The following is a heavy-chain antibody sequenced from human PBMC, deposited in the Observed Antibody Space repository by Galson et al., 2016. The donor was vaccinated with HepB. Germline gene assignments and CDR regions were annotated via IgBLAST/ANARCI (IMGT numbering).Heavy chain of an antibody. CDR2: IYYGDRT. D-gene: IGHD3/OR15-3a*01. CDR3: ARDNAGAPSLRGLTNWFDP. Sequence: SETLSLTCTVSGVSIISYSHYWGWIRQPPGRGLEWIGSIYYGDRTYYNPPLKSRVTISVDTSKSQFSLKLSSATAADTACYYCARDNAGAPSLRGLTNWFDPWGQGILVTVSS. CDR1: GVSIISYSHY. J-gene: IGHJ5*02. V-gene: IGHV4-39*07.